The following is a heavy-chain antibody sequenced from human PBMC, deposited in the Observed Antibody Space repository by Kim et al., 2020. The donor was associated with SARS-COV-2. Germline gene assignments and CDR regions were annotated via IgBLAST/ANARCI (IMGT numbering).Heavy chain of an antibody. V-gene: IGHV4-39*01. CDR3: ARDPILTGLLTPSNYYYHGMDV. D-gene: IGHD3-9*01. J-gene: IGHJ6*02. Sequence: SETLSLTCTVSGGSISSSSYYWGWIRQPPGKGLEWIGSIYYSGSTYYNPSLKSRVTISVDTSKNQFSLKLSSVTAADTAVYYCARDPILTGLLTPSNYYYHGMDVWGQGTTVTVSS. CDR1: GGSISSSSYY. CDR2: IYYSGST.